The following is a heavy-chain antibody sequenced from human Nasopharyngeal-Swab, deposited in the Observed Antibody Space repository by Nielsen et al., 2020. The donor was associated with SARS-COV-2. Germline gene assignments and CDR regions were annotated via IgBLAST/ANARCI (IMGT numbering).Heavy chain of an antibody. D-gene: IGHD3-16*02. CDR2: IVVGSGNT. J-gene: IGHJ3*02. Sequence: WVRQAPGQRLEWIGWIVVGSGNTNYAQKFQERVTIARDMSTSTAYMELSSLRSEDTAVYYCAGVREENIMITFGGVIPPTGLFAFDIWGQGTMVTVSS. V-gene: IGHV1-58*01. CDR3: AGVREENIMITFGGVIPPTGLFAFDI.